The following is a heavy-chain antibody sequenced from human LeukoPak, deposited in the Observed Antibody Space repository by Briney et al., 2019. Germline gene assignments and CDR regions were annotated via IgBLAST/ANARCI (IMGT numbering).Heavy chain of an antibody. CDR1: GFTFSNAW. J-gene: IGHJ4*02. CDR3: TTVVVGYDILTGYYHEYYFDY. Sequence: GGSLRLSCAASGFTFSNAWMSWVRQAPGKGLEWVGCIKSKTDGGTTDYAAPVKGRFTISRDDSKNTLYLQMNSLRTEDTAVYYCTTVVVGYDILTGYYHEYYFDYWGQGTLVTVSS. CDR2: IKSKTDGGTT. D-gene: IGHD3-9*01. V-gene: IGHV3-15*01.